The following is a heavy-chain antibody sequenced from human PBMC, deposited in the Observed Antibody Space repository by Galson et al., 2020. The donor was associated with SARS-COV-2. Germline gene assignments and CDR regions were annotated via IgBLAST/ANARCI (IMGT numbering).Heavy chain of an antibody. CDR3: ARGSGGYFASGGYYRWFDP. Sequence: SETLSLTCAVSGGSFSGYYWSWIRQPPGKGLEWIGEINHSGSTNYNPSLKSRVTISVDTSKNQFSLKLTSVTAADTAVYYCARGSGGYFASGGYYRWFDPWGQGTLVTVSS. J-gene: IGHJ5*02. CDR1: GGSFSGYY. V-gene: IGHV4-34*01. CDR2: INHSGST. D-gene: IGHD3-10*01.